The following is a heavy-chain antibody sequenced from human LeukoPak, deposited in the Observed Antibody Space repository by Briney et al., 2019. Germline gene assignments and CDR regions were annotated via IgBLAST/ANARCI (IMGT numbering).Heavy chain of an antibody. CDR1: GFNFGSYW. V-gene: IGHV3-7*01. J-gene: IGHJ4*02. Sequence: GGSLRLSCATSGFNFGSYWMSWVRQAPGKGQEWVANINQPGSTKYYVDSVRGRFTISRDNAKNSLFLQMNSLRAEDTAVYYCARERKQWLVDGDYFDYWGQGTLVTFSS. D-gene: IGHD6-19*01. CDR3: ARERKQWLVDGDYFDY. CDR2: INQPGSTK.